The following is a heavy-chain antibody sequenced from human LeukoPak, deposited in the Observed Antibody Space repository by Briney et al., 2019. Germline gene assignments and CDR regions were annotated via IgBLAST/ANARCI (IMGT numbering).Heavy chain of an antibody. CDR3: AKGGSGRYYEARYFDY. CDR1: GFTFDDYA. J-gene: IGHJ4*02. D-gene: IGHD1-26*01. Sequence: GGSLRLSCAASGFTFDDYAMHWVRQAPGKGLEWVSGISWDSGSIGYADSVKGRFTISRDNAKNSLYLQMNSLRAEDTALYYCAKGGSGRYYEARYFDYWGQGTLVTVSS. V-gene: IGHV3-9*01. CDR2: ISWDSGSI.